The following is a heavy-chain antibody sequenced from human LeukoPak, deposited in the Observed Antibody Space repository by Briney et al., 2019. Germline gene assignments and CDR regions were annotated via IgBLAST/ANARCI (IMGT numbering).Heavy chain of an antibody. J-gene: IGHJ6*03. Sequence: ASVKVSCKASGYSFTSYDINWVRQATGQGLEWMGWMNPNSGNTGYAQKFQGRVTMTKNTSITTAYMELSSLRSEGTAVYYCARALSWTTESYYYMDVWGKGTTVTVSS. CDR1: GYSFTSYD. CDR2: MNPNSGNT. CDR3: ARALSWTTESYYYMDV. D-gene: IGHD3/OR15-3a*01. V-gene: IGHV1-8*01.